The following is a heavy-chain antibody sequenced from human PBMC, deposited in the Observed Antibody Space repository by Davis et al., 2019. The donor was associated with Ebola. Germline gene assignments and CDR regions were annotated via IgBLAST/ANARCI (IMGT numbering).Heavy chain of an antibody. Sequence: SETLSLTCTVSGGSVSSGGYYWNWIRQPPGKGLEWIGYIYYSGSTDYSPSLKSRVTISVDTSKNQFSLKLSSVTAADTAVYYCARRREYCSGGSCQRYYFHYWGQGTLVTVSS. CDR3: ARRREYCSGGSCQRYYFHY. CDR1: GGSVSSGGYY. J-gene: IGHJ4*02. D-gene: IGHD2-15*01. CDR2: IYYSGST. V-gene: IGHV4-61*08.